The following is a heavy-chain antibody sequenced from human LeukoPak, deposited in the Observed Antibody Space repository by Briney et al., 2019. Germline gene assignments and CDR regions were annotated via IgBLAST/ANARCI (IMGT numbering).Heavy chain of an antibody. Sequence: SVKVSCKASGGTFSSYAISWMRQAPGQGLEWMGGIIPIFGTANYAQKFQGRVTITTDESTSTAYMELSSLRSEDTAVYYCARQYYYDSSGYLYWGQGTLVTVSS. CDR3: ARQYYYDSSGYLY. J-gene: IGHJ4*02. D-gene: IGHD3-22*01. CDR1: GGTFSSYA. CDR2: IIPIFGTA. V-gene: IGHV1-69*05.